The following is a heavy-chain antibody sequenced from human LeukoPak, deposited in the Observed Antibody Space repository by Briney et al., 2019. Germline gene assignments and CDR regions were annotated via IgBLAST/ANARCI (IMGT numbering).Heavy chain of an antibody. CDR2: IIPLIGTA. Sequence: GASVKVSCKASGGTFSSYAISWVRQAPGQGLEWMGGIIPLIGTANHAQKFQGRVTITADESTSTVYMELSSLRSEDTAVYYCARGESGSYLGDYNWFDPWGQGTLVTVSS. J-gene: IGHJ5*02. CDR3: ARGESGSYLGDYNWFDP. D-gene: IGHD1-26*01. CDR1: GGTFSSYA. V-gene: IGHV1-69*13.